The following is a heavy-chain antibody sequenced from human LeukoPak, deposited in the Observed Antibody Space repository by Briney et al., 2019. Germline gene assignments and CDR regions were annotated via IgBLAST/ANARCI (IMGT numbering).Heavy chain of an antibody. V-gene: IGHV3-30*04. Sequence: PGRSLRLSCAASGFTFSSYAMHWVRQAPGKGLEWVAVISYDGSNKYYADSVKGRFTISRDNSKNTLYLQMNSLRAEDTAVYYCARDRGYYYYYMDVWGKGTTVTVSS. CDR1: GFTFSSYA. CDR2: ISYDGSNK. J-gene: IGHJ6*03. CDR3: ARDRGYYYYYMDV.